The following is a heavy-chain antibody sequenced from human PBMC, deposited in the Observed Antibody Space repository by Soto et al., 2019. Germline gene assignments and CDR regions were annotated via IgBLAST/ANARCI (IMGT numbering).Heavy chain of an antibody. V-gene: IGHV3-23*01. CDR3: AKIIEAGLDSYYYGMDV. Sequence: EGQLLESGGGLVQPGGSLRLSCAASGFTFNSYAMIWVRQAPGKGLEAGGSISRTGDKTYYADSVKGRFTISRDNSKNTLYLQMNSLRDEDTAMYYCAKIIEAGLDSYYYGMDVWGQGTTVTVSS. CDR1: GFTFNSYA. CDR2: ISRTGDKT. D-gene: IGHD6-19*01. J-gene: IGHJ6*02.